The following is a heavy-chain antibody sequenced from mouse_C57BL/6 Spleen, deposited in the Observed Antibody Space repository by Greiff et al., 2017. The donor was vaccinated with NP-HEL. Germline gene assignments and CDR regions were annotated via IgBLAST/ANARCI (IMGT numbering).Heavy chain of an antibody. Sequence: VKLQESGAELVKPGASVKISCKASGYAFSSYWMNWVKQRPGKGLEWIGQIYPGDGDTNYNGKFKGKATLTADKSSSTAYMQLSSLTSEDSAVYFCARLYDGYYWYFDVWGTGTTVTVSS. D-gene: IGHD2-3*01. CDR3: ARLYDGYYWYFDV. J-gene: IGHJ1*03. CDR1: GYAFSSYW. CDR2: IYPGDGDT. V-gene: IGHV1-80*01.